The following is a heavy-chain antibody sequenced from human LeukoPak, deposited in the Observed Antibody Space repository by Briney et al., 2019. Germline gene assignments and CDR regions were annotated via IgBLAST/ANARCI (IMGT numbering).Heavy chain of an antibody. CDR3: ARERRYYDSGGDEVDF. J-gene: IGHJ4*02. CDR2: IYTTRST. V-gene: IGHV4-4*07. CDR1: GGSISRYW. Sequence: SDTLSLTCSASGGSISRYWWSWIRQPAGQGLEWIGRIYTTRSTNYNPSLTSRVTVSVETSKNQFSLDLGSVTAGDTGVYYCARERRYYDSGGDEVDFWGQGTLVTVSS. D-gene: IGHD3-22*01.